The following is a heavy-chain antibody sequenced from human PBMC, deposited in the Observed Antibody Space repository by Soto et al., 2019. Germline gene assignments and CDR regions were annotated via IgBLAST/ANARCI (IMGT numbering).Heavy chain of an antibody. CDR1: GYTFTSYA. CDR3: ARDLKPIVVALYYFDY. J-gene: IGHJ4*02. CDR2: INAGNGNT. V-gene: IGHV1-3*01. D-gene: IGHD3-22*01. Sequence: ASVKVSCKASGYTFTSYAMHWVRQAPGQRLEWLGWINAGNGNTKYSQKFQGRVTITRDTSASTAYMELSSLRSEDTAVYYCARDLKPIVVALYYFDYWGQGTLVTVSS.